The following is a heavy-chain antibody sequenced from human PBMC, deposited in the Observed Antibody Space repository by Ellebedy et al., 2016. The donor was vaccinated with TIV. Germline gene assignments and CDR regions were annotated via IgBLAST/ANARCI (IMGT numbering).Heavy chain of an antibody. CDR1: GFTFSSYG. V-gene: IGHV3-30*03. CDR2: ISYDGTYK. J-gene: IGHJ5*02. D-gene: IGHD1-14*01. CDR3: ARGVGNPGGWFDP. Sequence: GESLKISCATSGFTFSSYGMHWVRQAPGKGLEWVAVISYDGTYKYYADSVKGRFTISRDSSKNTLYLQMNSLRAIDTAGYYCARGVGNPGGWFDPWGQGTLVTVSS.